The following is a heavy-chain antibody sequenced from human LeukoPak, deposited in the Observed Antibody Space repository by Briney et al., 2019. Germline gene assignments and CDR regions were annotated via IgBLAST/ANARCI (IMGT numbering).Heavy chain of an antibody. CDR2: IDPSDSYT. Sequence: GESLKISCKGPGYSFTSYWISWVRQMPGKGLEWMGRIDPSDSYTNYSPSFQGHVTISADKSISTAYLQWSSLKASDTAMYYCASEIAAAGKGFDYWGQGTLVTVSS. V-gene: IGHV5-10-1*01. D-gene: IGHD6-13*01. J-gene: IGHJ4*02. CDR1: GYSFTSYW. CDR3: ASEIAAAGKGFDY.